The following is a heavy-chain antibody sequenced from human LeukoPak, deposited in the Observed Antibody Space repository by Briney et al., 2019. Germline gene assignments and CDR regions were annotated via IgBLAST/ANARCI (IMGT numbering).Heavy chain of an antibody. CDR2: INPKSGDT. D-gene: IGHD1-26*01. Sequence: ASVKVSCKASGYTFTGNFIHWVRQAPGQGLEWVGLINPKSGDTTYAQRLQGRLTLTRDTSIRTAFMELGSLGSDDTAVYYCARGGIEVPAFDIWGRGTMVTVSS. J-gene: IGHJ3*02. CDR3: ARGGIEVPAFDI. CDR1: GYTFTGNF. V-gene: IGHV1-2*02.